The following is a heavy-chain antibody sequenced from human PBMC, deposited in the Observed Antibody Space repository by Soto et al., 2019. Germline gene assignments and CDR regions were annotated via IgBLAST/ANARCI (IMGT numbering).Heavy chain of an antibody. CDR2: ISYDGSNK. CDR3: ATGKYELVD. J-gene: IGHJ4*02. Sequence: QVQLVESGGGVVQPGRSLRLSCAASRITFSSYDIHWVRQAPGKGLEWVAVISYDGSNKYYADSVKGRFTISRDTSKNTLYMQMSSLRAEDTAVYYCATGKYELVDWGQGPLVTVSS. CDR1: RITFSSYD. D-gene: IGHD3-10*01. V-gene: IGHV3-30*03.